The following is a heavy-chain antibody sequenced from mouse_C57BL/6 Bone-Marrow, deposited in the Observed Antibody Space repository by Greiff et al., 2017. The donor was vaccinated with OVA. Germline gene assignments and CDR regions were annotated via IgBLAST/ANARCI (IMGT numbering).Heavy chain of an antibody. V-gene: IGHV1-26*01. CDR3: AIGNRGYYAMDY. CDR1: GYTFTDYY. D-gene: IGHD2-1*01. CDR2: INPNNGGT. J-gene: IGHJ4*01. Sequence: EVQLQQSGPELVKPGASVKISCKASGYTFTDYYMNWVKQSHGKSLEWIGDINPNNGGTSYNQKLKGKATLTVDKSSSTAYMELRSLTSEDSAVYYCAIGNRGYYAMDYWGQGTSVTVSS.